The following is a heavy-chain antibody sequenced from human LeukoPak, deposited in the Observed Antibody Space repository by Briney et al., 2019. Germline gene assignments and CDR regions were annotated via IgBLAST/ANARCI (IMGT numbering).Heavy chain of an antibody. Sequence: SQTLSLTCTVSGVSISGDIYSWSWIRQPAGKGLEWIGRIYTSGSTNYNPSLKSRVTMSVDTSKNQFSLKLSSVTAADTAVYYCAGATMMDAFDIWGQGTMVTVSS. CDR3: AGATMMDAFDI. D-gene: IGHD3-22*01. V-gene: IGHV4-61*02. J-gene: IGHJ3*02. CDR1: GVSISGDIYS. CDR2: IYTSGST.